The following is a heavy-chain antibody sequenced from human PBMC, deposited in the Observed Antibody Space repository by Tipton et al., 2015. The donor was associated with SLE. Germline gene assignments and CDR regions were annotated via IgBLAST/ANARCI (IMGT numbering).Heavy chain of an antibody. D-gene: IGHD3-10*01. V-gene: IGHV4-34*01. Sequence: TLSRTCAVYGGSFSGYYWSWIRQPPGKGLEWIGEINHSGSTNYNPSLKSRVTISVDTSKNQFSLKLSSVTAADTAVYYCARGRGATMIRGVISYYYYYYYMDVWGKGTTVTVSS. CDR3: ARGRGATMIRGVISYYYYYYYMDV. CDR2: INHSGST. CDR1: GGSFSGYY. J-gene: IGHJ6*03.